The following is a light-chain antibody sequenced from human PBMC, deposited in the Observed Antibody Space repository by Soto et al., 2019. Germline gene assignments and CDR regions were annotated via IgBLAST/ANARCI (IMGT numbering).Light chain of an antibody. CDR3: QQYGSSPIT. V-gene: IGKV3-20*01. J-gene: IGKJ5*01. Sequence: EIMLKQSPGTLSLYQGERVTLSCRASQSVSNTYLAWYQQKPGQAPRLLIYDISNRATGIPDRFSGSGSGTDFTLTISRLEPEDFAVYYCQQYGSSPITFGQGTRLEIK. CDR2: DIS. CDR1: QSVSNTY.